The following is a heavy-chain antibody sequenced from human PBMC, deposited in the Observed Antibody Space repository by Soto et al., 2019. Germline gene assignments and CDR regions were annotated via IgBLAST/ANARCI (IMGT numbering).Heavy chain of an antibody. CDR2: IYPGDSDT. V-gene: IGHV5-51*01. J-gene: IGHJ6*02. CDR3: ARHLRMYYYGSGSYYSVTPYGMDV. D-gene: IGHD3-10*01. Sequence: GESLKISCKGSGYSFTSYWIGWVRQMPGKGLEWMGIIYPGDSDTRYSPSFQGQVTISADKSISTAYLQWSSLKASDTAMYYCARHLRMYYYGSGSYYSVTPYGMDVWGQETTLTVSS. CDR1: GYSFTSYW.